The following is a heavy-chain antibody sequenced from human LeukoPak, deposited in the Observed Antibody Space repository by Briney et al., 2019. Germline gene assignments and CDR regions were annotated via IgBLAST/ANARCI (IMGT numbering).Heavy chain of an antibody. CDR3: ARGPRIAAAGQNYYYNGMDV. CDR1: GASIASYY. J-gene: IGHJ6*02. Sequence: SETLSLTCTVSGASIASYYWSWLRQPPGKGLEWIGNMPYSGSTTYNPFLKSRVTISVDTSKNQFSLKLSSVTAADTAVYYCARGPRIAAAGQNYYYNGMDVWGQGTTATVSS. D-gene: IGHD6-13*01. CDR2: MPYSGST. V-gene: IGHV4-59*12.